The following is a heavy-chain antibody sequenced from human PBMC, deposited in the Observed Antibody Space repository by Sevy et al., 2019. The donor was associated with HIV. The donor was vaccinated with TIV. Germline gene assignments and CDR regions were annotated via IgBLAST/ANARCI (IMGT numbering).Heavy chain of an antibody. CDR3: ARDLHNDNGDYRSKHDAFEV. CDR2: VSSSSSYI. D-gene: IGHD4-17*01. J-gene: IGHJ3*01. CDR1: GFTFSSYS. V-gene: IGHV3-21*01. Sequence: GGYLRLSCAASGFTFSSYSMNWVRQAPGKGLQWVSSVSSSSSYIYYADSVRGRFTISRDNVKNSLYLQMNSLRAEDTAVYYCARDLHNDNGDYRSKHDAFEVWGQGTMVTVSS.